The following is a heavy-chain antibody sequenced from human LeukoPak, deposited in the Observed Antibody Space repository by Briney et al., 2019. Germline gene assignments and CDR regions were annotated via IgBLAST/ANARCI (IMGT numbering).Heavy chain of an antibody. Sequence: SETLSLTCTVSGGSINSGDSYWGWIRLPPGKGLEWVATIYYTGSSYYNPSLKTRVSMSIDTSTNQFSLKVTSVTAADTAVYYCVRLPKYSTASCFDPWGQGTLVTVSS. CDR2: IYYTGSS. CDR3: VRLPKYSTASCFDP. J-gene: IGHJ5*02. V-gene: IGHV4-39*07. D-gene: IGHD2-21*01. CDR1: GGSINSGDSY.